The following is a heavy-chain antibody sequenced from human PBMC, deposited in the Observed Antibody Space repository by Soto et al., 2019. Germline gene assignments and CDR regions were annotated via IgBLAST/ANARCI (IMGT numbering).Heavy chain of an antibody. CDR1: GFTFSHHW. CDR2: IKEDGSEK. CDR3: ARALPLLLDVVTTFDY. D-gene: IGHD3-22*01. Sequence: GGSLRLSCVASGFTFSHHWISWVRQAPGKGLEWVANIKEDGSEKYYMDSVKGRFTISRDNAENSVYLQMNSLRAEDTAVYYCARALPLLLDVVTTFDYWGLGTLVTVSS. J-gene: IGHJ4*02. V-gene: IGHV3-7*01.